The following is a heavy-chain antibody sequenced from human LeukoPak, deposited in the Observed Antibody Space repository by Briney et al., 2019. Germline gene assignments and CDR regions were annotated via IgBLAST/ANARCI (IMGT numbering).Heavy chain of an antibody. D-gene: IGHD3-9*01. Sequence: HSGGSLRLSCGASGFTFSSYWMSWVRQAPGKGLEWVANIKTDGSEKYYVDSVKGRFTISRDNAKNSLYLQMNSLRAEDTAVYYCARDYTGYFPWGQGTLVIVSS. CDR3: ARDYTGYFP. CDR1: GFTFSSYW. J-gene: IGHJ5*02. V-gene: IGHV3-7*03. CDR2: IKTDGSEK.